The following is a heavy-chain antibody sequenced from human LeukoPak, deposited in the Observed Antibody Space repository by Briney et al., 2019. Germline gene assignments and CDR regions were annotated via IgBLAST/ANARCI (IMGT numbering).Heavy chain of an antibody. V-gene: IGHV3-11*04. CDR2: ISGSGTTT. CDR3: AIQITMIVVVPYFDY. CDR1: GLTFSDYY. J-gene: IGHJ4*02. Sequence: PGGSLRLSCAASGLTFSDYYMTWIRQAPGKGLEWVSSISGSGTTTYSADSVRGRFTVSRDNAKNSVFPYMNSLRAEDTAVYYCAIQITMIVVVPYFDYWGQGTLVTVSS. D-gene: IGHD3-22*01.